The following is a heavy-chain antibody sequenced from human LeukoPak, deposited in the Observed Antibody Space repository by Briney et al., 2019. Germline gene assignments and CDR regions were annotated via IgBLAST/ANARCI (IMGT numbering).Heavy chain of an antibody. CDR1: GFTFSSYS. Sequence: PGGSLRLSCAASGFTFSSYSMNWVRQAPGKGLEWVSSISSSSSYIYYADSVKGRFTISRDNAKNSLYLQMNSLRAEDTAVYYCARDDVLLWFGELLSVGAFDIWGRGTMVTVSS. D-gene: IGHD3-10*01. J-gene: IGHJ3*02. CDR3: ARDDVLLWFGELLSVGAFDI. CDR2: ISSSSSYI. V-gene: IGHV3-21*01.